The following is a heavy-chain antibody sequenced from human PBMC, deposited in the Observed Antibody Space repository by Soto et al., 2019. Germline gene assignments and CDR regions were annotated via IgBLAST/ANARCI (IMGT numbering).Heavy chain of an antibody. V-gene: IGHV1-46*01. CDR2: INPSGGST. D-gene: IGHD5-18*01. CDR3: ATQEVVGGYSGVDY. J-gene: IGHJ4*02. Sequence: QVQLVQSGAEVKKPGASVKVSCKASGYTFTTYYIHWVRQAPGQGLEWMGIINPSGGSTSYAQKFQGTVTMTRDTSTSTVYMELSSLRSEDTAVYYCATQEVVGGYSGVDYWGQGTLVTVSS. CDR1: GYTFTTYY.